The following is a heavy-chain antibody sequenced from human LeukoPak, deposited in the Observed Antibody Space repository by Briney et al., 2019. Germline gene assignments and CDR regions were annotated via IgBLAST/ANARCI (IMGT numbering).Heavy chain of an antibody. D-gene: IGHD3-10*01. CDR1: GGSISSGDYY. CDR2: IYYSGST. V-gene: IGHV4-30-4*08. Sequence: PSETLSLTCTVSGGSISSGDYYWSWIRQPPGKGLEWIGYIYYSGSTYYNPSLKSRVTISVDTSKKQFSLKLSSVTAADTAVYYCARDHGSGSYQFDYWGQGTLVTVSS. J-gene: IGHJ4*02. CDR3: ARDHGSGSYQFDY.